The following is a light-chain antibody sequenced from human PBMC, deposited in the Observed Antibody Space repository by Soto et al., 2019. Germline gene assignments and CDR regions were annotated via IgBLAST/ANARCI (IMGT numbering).Light chain of an antibody. CDR3: CSFAASYTLV. Sequence: QSVLTQPRSVSGSPGQSVTISCTGTSSDVGRYNHVSWYQHHPGKAPKVTIYDVTERPSGVPARFSGSKSGNTASLTISGLQAEDEADYYCCSFAASYTLVFGGGTKLTVL. V-gene: IGLV2-11*01. CDR1: SSDVGRYNH. J-gene: IGLJ3*02. CDR2: DVT.